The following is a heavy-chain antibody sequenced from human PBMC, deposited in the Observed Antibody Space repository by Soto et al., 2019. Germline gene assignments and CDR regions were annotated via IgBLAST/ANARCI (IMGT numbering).Heavy chain of an antibody. CDR2: ISGSGGST. J-gene: IGHJ6*02. CDR1: GFTFSIYA. CDR3: AKDQKCIAAAGTTTYYYGMDV. Sequence: PGGSMRLSCAASGFTFSIYAMSWFRQAPGKGLEWVSAISGSGGSTYYADSVKGRFTISRDNSKNTLYLQMNSLRAEDTAVYYCAKDQKCIAAAGTTTYYYGMDVWGQGTTVTVSS. D-gene: IGHD6-13*01. V-gene: IGHV3-23*01.